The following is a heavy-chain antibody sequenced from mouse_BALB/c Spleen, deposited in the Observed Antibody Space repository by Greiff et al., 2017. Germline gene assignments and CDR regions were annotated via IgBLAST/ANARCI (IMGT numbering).Heavy chain of an antibody. CDR3: ARENYGNYYAMDY. CDR2: ISSGGSYT. J-gene: IGHJ4*01. CDR1: GFTFSSYA. D-gene: IGHD2-1*01. Sequence: EVMLVESGGGLVKPGGSLKLSCAASGFTFSSYAMSWVRQSPEKRLEWVAEISSGGSYTYYPDTVTGRFTISRDNAKNTLYLEMSSLRSEDTAMYYCARENYGNYYAMDYWGQGTSVTVSS. V-gene: IGHV5-9-4*01.